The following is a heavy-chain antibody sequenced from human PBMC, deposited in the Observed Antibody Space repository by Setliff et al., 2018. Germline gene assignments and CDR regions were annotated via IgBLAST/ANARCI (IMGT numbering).Heavy chain of an antibody. J-gene: IGHJ4*02. CDR1: GYAFTSSG. Sequence: ASVKVSCKASGYAFTSSGISWVRQAPGQRLEWMGWINAGNGNTKYSQKFQGRVTITRDTSTSTAYMELSSLRSEDTAVYYCTTGLRHGVPYFDLWGQGTLVTVSS. D-gene: IGHD1-1*01. V-gene: IGHV1-3*01. CDR2: INAGNGNT. CDR3: TTGLRHGVPYFDL.